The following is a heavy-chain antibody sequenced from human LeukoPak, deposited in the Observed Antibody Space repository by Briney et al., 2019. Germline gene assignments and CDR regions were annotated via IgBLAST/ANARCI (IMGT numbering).Heavy chain of an antibody. D-gene: IGHD2-15*01. CDR2: IYTSGST. Sequence: PSETLSLTCTVSGGSISSYYWSWIRQPAGKGLEWIGRIYTSGSTNYNPSLKSRVTMSVDTSKNQFSLKLSSVTAADTAVYYCARDLGCSGGSCYWNWFDPWGQGTLVTLSS. V-gene: IGHV4-4*07. CDR3: ARDLGCSGGSCYWNWFDP. CDR1: GGSISSYY. J-gene: IGHJ5*02.